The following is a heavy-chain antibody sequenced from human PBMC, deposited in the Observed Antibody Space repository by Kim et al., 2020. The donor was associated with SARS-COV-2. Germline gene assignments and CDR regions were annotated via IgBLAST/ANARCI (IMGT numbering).Heavy chain of an antibody. V-gene: IGHV1-2*06. CDR1: GYIFTDFL. CDR2: INPSSGAT. J-gene: IGHJ4*02. D-gene: IGHD5-12*01. Sequence: ASVKVSCKASGYIFTDFLLHWVRQAPGQGLEWMGQINPSSGATKTAQKFQGRVTMTRDTSTSTAFMELSSLTSDDTAVYSCAREPEVATAEAFDFWGRGTLVTGSS. CDR3: AREPEVATAEAFDF.